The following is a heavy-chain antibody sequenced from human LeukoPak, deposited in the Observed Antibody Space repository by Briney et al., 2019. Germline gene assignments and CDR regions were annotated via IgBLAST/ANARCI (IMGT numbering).Heavy chain of an antibody. Sequence: ASVKVSCKASAYTFTSHYVHWVRQAPGQGLEWMGIIHPSGGNPRSTENFQGRVTMTRDTSTSTVYLELRSLTSQDTAVYYCARDCSSTACQGPVLDFWGQGTLVTVSS. CDR1: AYTFTSHY. CDR3: ARDCSSTACQGPVLDF. J-gene: IGHJ4*02. V-gene: IGHV1-46*01. CDR2: IHPSGGNP. D-gene: IGHD6-13*01.